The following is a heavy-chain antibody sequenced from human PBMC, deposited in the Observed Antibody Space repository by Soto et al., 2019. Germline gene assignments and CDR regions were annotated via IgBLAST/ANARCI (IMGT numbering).Heavy chain of an antibody. J-gene: IGHJ6*02. Sequence: QPGGSLRLSCAASGFTFSSYAMHWVRQAPGKGLEWVAVISYDGSNKYYADSVKGRFTISRDNSKNTLYLQMNSLRAEDTAVYYCARDSGTGGYYYYGMDVWGQGTTVTVSS. CDR2: ISYDGSNK. D-gene: IGHD1-26*01. CDR1: GFTFSSYA. V-gene: IGHV3-30-3*01. CDR3: ARDSGTGGYYYYGMDV.